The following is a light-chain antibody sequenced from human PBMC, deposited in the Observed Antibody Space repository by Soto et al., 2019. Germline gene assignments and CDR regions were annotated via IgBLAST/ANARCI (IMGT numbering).Light chain of an antibody. CDR2: AAS. CDR1: QGIGNF. J-gene: IGKJ2*01. V-gene: IGKV1-27*01. CDR3: QQDDGAPYT. Sequence: DIQMTQSPSSLSASVGDRVSLTCRASQGIGNFLAWYQQKPGKVPNLLIYAASALESGVPSRFSGSGSGTELILTIASLRPEDVVTCCCQQDDGAPYTYGQGTKLEIK.